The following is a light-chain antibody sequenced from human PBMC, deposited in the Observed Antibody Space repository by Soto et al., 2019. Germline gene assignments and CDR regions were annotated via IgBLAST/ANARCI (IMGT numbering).Light chain of an antibody. CDR1: QSSSSY. CDR3: QQYSTSPIT. CDR2: AAS. J-gene: IGKJ5*01. V-gene: IGKV3-20*01. Sequence: ETVLTQSPGTLSLSPGERATLSCRASQSSSSYLTWYQQRPGQAPRLLIYAASRRATGIPDRFSGSGSGTDFTLTISTLEPEDSAVYYCQQYSTSPITFGQGTRLEIK.